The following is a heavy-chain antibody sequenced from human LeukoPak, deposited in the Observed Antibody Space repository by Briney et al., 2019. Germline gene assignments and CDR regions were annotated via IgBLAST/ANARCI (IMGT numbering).Heavy chain of an antibody. CDR3: AKGSGYDLVDY. CDR1: GFTFSSYA. Sequence: QPGGSLRLSCAASGFTFSSYAMHWVRQAPGKGLECVSNIYDTGTTYYADSVKGRVSISRDNAKNTVYLQMNGLRAEDTAVYYCAKGSGYDLVDYWGQGTLVTVSS. V-gene: IGHV3-66*01. D-gene: IGHD5-12*01. J-gene: IGHJ4*02. CDR2: IYDTGTT.